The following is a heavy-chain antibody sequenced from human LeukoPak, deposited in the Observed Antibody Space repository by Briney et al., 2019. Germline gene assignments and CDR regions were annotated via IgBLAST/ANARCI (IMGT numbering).Heavy chain of an antibody. J-gene: IGHJ4*02. D-gene: IGHD3-10*01. CDR1: GFTFGDYA. CDR2: IRSKAYGGTT. Sequence: RSLRLSCTASGFTFGDYAMSWFRQAPGKGLEWVGFIRSKAYGGTTEYAASVKGRFTISRDDSKSIAYLQMNSLKTEDTAVYYCTVTMVRGVIIPLHFDYWGQGTLVTVSS. V-gene: IGHV3-49*03. CDR3: TVTMVRGVIIPLHFDY.